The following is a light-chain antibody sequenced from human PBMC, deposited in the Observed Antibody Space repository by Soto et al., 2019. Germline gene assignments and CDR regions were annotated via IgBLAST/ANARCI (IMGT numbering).Light chain of an antibody. V-gene: IGKV1-39*01. Sequence: DIQMTQSPSSLSASVGDRVTITCRASQSISTYLNWYQQKPEKAPKLLISAASSLQSGVPSRFSGSGSGTDFILTISSLQPEDFATYYCQQSYTTPLTFGGGTKVEI. CDR3: QQSYTTPLT. CDR2: AAS. CDR1: QSISTY. J-gene: IGKJ4*01.